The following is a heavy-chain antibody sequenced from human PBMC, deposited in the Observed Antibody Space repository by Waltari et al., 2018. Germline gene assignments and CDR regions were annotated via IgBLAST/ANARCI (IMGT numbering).Heavy chain of an antibody. CDR2: IYSGGSRA. D-gene: IGHD2-21*01. CDR1: GFTFSNYA. Sequence: EVQLLESGGGLVQPGGSLRLSCAASGFTFSNYAMTWVRQAPGKGLEWVSVIYSGGSRAYYADSVKGRFTVSRDNSKNTLYLQMNSLRAEDTAIYYCAKTAVGVRDSWGQGTLVTVSS. CDR3: AKTAVGVRDS. V-gene: IGHV3-23*03. J-gene: IGHJ4*02.